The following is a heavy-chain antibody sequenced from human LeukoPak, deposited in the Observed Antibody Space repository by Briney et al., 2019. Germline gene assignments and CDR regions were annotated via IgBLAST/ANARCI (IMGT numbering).Heavy chain of an antibody. V-gene: IGHV3-23*01. CDR2: ISSSGAST. D-gene: IGHD4-17*01. CDR3: AIDLRATVTADY. Sequence: PGGSLRLSCAASGFTFSSYTINWVRQAPGKGLEWVSVISSSGASTNYADSVKGRFTISRDNSKNTLYLQINSLRAVDTAVYFFAIDLRATVTADYWGQGTLVTVSS. J-gene: IGHJ4*02. CDR1: GFTFSSYT.